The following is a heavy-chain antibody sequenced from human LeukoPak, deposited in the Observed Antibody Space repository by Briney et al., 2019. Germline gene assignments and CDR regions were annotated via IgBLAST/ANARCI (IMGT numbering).Heavy chain of an antibody. CDR3: TTGYGHSDLDY. V-gene: IGHV3-15*01. J-gene: IGHJ4*02. D-gene: IGHD3-3*02. Sequence: AGGSLRLSCAASGFTISNARMGWVRQAPGKGLEWVGLIKSKIDGGTTDFAAPVKGRFTISTDDSKHTLYLQMNSLKSEDTAVYYCTTGYGHSDLDYWGQGTLVTVSS. CDR1: GFTISNAR. CDR2: IKSKIDGGTT.